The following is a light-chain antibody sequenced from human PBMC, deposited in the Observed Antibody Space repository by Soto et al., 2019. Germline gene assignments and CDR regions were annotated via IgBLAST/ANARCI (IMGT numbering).Light chain of an antibody. J-gene: IGLJ1*01. CDR3: SSFTISSTLYV. V-gene: IGLV2-14*01. CDR2: EVT. Sequence: QSLLTQPASVSGSPGQSITISCSGTGSDIGGYNYVSWYQQHPGKAPKVIIYEVTNRPSGVSSRFSGSKSGNTASLTISGLQAEDEADYYCSSFTISSTLYVFGGGT. CDR1: GSDIGGYNY.